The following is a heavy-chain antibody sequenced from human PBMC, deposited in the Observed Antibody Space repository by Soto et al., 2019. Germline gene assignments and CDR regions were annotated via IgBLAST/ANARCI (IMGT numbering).Heavy chain of an antibody. CDR1: GFTFSSYS. D-gene: IGHD3-22*01. J-gene: IGHJ4*02. CDR3: ARDMPPEYYYDSSGYFGTGGGYFDY. CDR2: ISSSSSTI. Sequence: ESGGGLVQPGGSLRLSCAASGFTFSSYSMNWVRQAPGKGLEWVSYISSSSSTIYYADSVKGRFTISRDNAKNSLYLQMNSLRDEDTAVYYCARDMPPEYYYDSSGYFGTGGGYFDYWGQGTLVTVSS. V-gene: IGHV3-48*02.